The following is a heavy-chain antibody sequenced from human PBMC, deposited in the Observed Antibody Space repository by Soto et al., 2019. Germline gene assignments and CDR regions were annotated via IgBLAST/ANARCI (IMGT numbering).Heavy chain of an antibody. CDR3: VRENCFDY. CDR1: GFIFRNYW. V-gene: IGHV3-7*01. J-gene: IGHJ4*02. Sequence: EEQLVESGGGLVQPGGSLRLSCAGSGFIFRNYWMGWVRQAPGKRLEWVANIKQDGSETSYADSVKGRFTISRDNAKNSLYLQMSSLGADDTAVYYCVRENCFDYWGQGILVIVSS. CDR2: IKQDGSET.